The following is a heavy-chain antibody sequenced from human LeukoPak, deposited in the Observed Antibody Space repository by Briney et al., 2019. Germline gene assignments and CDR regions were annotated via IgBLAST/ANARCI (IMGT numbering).Heavy chain of an antibody. Sequence: SETLSLTCTVSGGSISSYYWSWIRQPAGKGLEWIGRIYTTGNTNYNPSLKSRVTMSIDTSKKQFSLKLSSVTAADTAVYYCARGEYYYDSNSSYRYFDPWGQGTLVTVSS. V-gene: IGHV4-4*07. CDR1: GGSISSYY. CDR2: IYTTGNT. D-gene: IGHD3-22*01. J-gene: IGHJ5*02. CDR3: ARGEYYYDSNSSYRYFDP.